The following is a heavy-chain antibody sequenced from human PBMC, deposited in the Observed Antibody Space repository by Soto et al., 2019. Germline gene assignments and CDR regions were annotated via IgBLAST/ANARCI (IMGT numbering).Heavy chain of an antibody. CDR1: GYTFTSYA. CDR2: INAGNGNT. CDR3: ARDRVIAAAEYFDY. J-gene: IGHJ4*02. V-gene: IGHV1-3*01. Sequence: ASVKVSCKASGYTFTSYAMHWVRQAPGQRLEWMGWINAGNGNTKYSQKLQGRVTITRDTSASTAYMELSSLRSEDTVVYYCARDRVIAAAEYFDYWGQGTLVTVSS. D-gene: IGHD6-13*01.